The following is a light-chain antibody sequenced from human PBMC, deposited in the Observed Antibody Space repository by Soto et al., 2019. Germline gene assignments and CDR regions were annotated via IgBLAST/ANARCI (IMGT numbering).Light chain of an antibody. V-gene: IGKV3-11*01. J-gene: IGKJ5*01. CDR1: HNVSND. Sequence: EIVLTQSPATLSLSPGERATRSCRAIHNVSNDLAWYQQKPGQAPRLLIYDASTRATGIPARFSGSGSATDFTLTISSLEPEDFAVYYCQQRSNWPTFGQGTRLEIK. CDR3: QQRSNWPT. CDR2: DAS.